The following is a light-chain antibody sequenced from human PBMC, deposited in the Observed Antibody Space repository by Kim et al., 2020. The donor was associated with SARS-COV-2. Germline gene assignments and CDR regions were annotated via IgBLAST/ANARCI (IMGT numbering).Light chain of an antibody. V-gene: IGKV1-5*01. J-gene: IGKJ1*01. Sequence: DIQITQSPSTLSASVGDRVTITCRASQSISSWLAWYQQKPGKAPKLLVYDASSLQSGVPSRFSGSGSWTEFTLTISSMQPDDFATYYCQQYNGYSPWTFGQGTKVDIK. CDR3: QQYNGYSPWT. CDR1: QSISSW. CDR2: DAS.